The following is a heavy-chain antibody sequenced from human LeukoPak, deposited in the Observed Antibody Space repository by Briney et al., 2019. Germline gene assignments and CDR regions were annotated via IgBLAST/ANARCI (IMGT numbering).Heavy chain of an antibody. J-gene: IGHJ6*03. D-gene: IGHD2-15*01. CDR1: GGTFSSYA. CDR3: AKGGGSCCPLVYYYMDV. CDR2: IIPIFGTA. V-gene: IGHV1-69*05. Sequence: GASVKVSCKASGGTFSSYAISWVRQAPGQGLEWMGGIIPIFGTANYAQKFQGRVTMTRDTSISTAYMELSRLRSDDTAVYYCAKGGGSCCPLVYYYMDVWGKGTTVTISS.